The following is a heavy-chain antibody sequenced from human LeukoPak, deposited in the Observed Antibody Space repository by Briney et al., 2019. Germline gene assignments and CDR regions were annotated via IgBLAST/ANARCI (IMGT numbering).Heavy chain of an antibody. D-gene: IGHD6-25*01. Sequence: SSETLSLTSTVSGDSISRSTYYWAWIRQPPGKGLEWIGSVYYGRSPYFNPSLESRATISVDTSKNHFSLKMSSVTAADTAVYYCARSSGTGTFSYWGQGTLVTVSS. J-gene: IGHJ4*02. CDR3: ARSSGTGTFSY. CDR1: GDSISRSTYY. V-gene: IGHV4-39*02. CDR2: VYYGRSP.